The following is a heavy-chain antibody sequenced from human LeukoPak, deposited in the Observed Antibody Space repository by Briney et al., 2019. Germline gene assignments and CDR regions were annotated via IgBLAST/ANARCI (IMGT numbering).Heavy chain of an antibody. CDR3: VRFALTSSLDH. D-gene: IGHD6-13*01. CDR2: IYPGYSDA. V-gene: IGHV5-51*01. CDR1: GYKLTNNW. Sequence: GEALKISCKISGYKLTNNWIVWVRQVPGKGLEWMGLIYPGYSDAKYSPSFQGQVTLSVDAFISTAYLQLSGLRASDTALYYCVRFALTSSLDHWGQGTLVTVSS. J-gene: IGHJ5*02.